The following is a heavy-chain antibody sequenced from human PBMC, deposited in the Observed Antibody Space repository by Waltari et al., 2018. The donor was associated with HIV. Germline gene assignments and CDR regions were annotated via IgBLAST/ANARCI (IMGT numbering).Heavy chain of an antibody. CDR1: GYSISSGYY. CDR2: IYHSGST. D-gene: IGHD5-12*01. CDR3: ARGGNGYNFFDY. Sequence: QVQLQESGPGLVKPSETLSLTCAVSGYSISSGYYWGWIRQPPGKGLEWIGGIYHSGSTYDNPSLKSRVPRSVDTSKNQFSLKLSSVTAADTAVYYCARGGNGYNFFDYWGQGTLVTVSS. V-gene: IGHV4-38-2*01. J-gene: IGHJ4*02.